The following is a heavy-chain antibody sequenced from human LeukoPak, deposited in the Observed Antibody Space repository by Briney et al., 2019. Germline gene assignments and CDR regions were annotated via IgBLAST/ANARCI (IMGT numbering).Heavy chain of an antibody. V-gene: IGHV3-33*01. J-gene: IGHJ4*02. D-gene: IGHD3-10*01. CDR2: IWYDGSNK. CDR1: GFTFSSYG. Sequence: PGRSLRLSCAASGFTFSSYGMHWFRQAPGKGLEWVAVIWYDGSNKYYADSVKGRFTISRDNSKNTLYLQMNSLRAEDTAVYYCARETYYYGSGSYNFDYWGQGTLVTVSS. CDR3: ARETYYYGSGSYNFDY.